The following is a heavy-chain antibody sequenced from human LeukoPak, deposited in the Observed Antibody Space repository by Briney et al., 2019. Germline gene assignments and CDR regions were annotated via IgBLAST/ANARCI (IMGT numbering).Heavy chain of an antibody. CDR1: GFTFSSYA. V-gene: IGHV3-23*01. CDR2: ITGSGGTT. D-gene: IGHD1-26*01. Sequence: GGSLRLSCAASGFTFSSYALTWVRQAPGKGLEWVSAITGSGGTTYYADSVKGRFTISRDNSKNTLYLQMNSLRDEDTAVYYCATYSGAHHKTFDSWGQGTLVTVSS. J-gene: IGHJ4*02. CDR3: ATYSGAHHKTFDS.